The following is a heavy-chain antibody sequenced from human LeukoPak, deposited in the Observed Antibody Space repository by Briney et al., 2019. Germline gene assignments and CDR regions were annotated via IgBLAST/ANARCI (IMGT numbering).Heavy chain of an antibody. J-gene: IGHJ4*02. CDR2: ISGSGGST. Sequence: GGSLRPSCAASGFTFSSYGMSWVRQAPGKGLEWVSAISGSGGSTYYADSVKGRFTISRDNSKNTLYLQMNSLRAEDTAVYYCAKAAYCSGGSCYSGDYWGQGTLVTVSS. D-gene: IGHD2-15*01. CDR1: GFTFSSYG. V-gene: IGHV3-23*01. CDR3: AKAAYCSGGSCYSGDY.